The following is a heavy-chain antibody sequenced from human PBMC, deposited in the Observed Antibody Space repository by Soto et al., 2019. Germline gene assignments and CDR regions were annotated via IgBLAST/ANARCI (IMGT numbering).Heavy chain of an antibody. J-gene: IGHJ4*02. Sequence: EVQLVESGGGVVQPGESLRLSCAASGFIFNVRWMHWVRQRPGEGLVWVSGMDSGVSNTHYADSVKGRFSISRDNANNILYLQMNSLKSEDTAVYYCATDYEFGLDNWGQGTLVTVSS. CDR3: ATDYEFGLDN. CDR1: GFIFNVRW. V-gene: IGHV3-74*01. CDR2: MDSGVSNT. D-gene: IGHD3-16*01.